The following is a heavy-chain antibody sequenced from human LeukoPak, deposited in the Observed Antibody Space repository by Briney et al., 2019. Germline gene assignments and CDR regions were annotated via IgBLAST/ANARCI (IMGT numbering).Heavy chain of an antibody. V-gene: IGHV3-23*01. CDR1: GFSFTNYD. Sequence: GGSLRLSCAASGFSFTNYDMSWVRQAPGKGLEWVSAISGSCDSIYYAGSVKGRFTISRDNPRNTLYLQMNSLRAEDTAVYYCAKPAGIAVAGKMGAFDYWGQGALVTVSS. CDR2: ISGSCDSI. J-gene: IGHJ4*02. D-gene: IGHD6-19*01. CDR3: AKPAGIAVAGKMGAFDY.